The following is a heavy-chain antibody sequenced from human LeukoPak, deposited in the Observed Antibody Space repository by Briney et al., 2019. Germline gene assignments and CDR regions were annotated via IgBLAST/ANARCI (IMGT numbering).Heavy chain of an antibody. D-gene: IGHD1-26*01. CDR3: ATRIGSDYYYYMDV. Sequence: ASVKVSFKASGDTFTSYGITWVRQAPGQGLEWMGWISAYNGNTNYAQKLQGRVTMTTDTSTSTAYMELRSLRSDDTAVYYCATRIGSDYYYYMDVWGKGTTVTVSS. V-gene: IGHV1-18*01. J-gene: IGHJ6*03. CDR2: ISAYNGNT. CDR1: GDTFTSYG.